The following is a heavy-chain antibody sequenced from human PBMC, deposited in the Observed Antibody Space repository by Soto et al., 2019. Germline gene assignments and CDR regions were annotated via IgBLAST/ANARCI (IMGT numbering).Heavy chain of an antibody. CDR1: GFTSSNSA. CDR3: ARASGYSSGWYGD. J-gene: IGHJ4*02. CDR2: INAGNGNT. V-gene: IGHV1-3*01. Sequence: ASVKVSCKTSGFTSSNSAVHWVRQAPGQRLEWMGWINAGNGNTKYSQKFQGRVTITRDTSASTAYMELSSLRSEDTAVYYCARASGYSSGWYGDWGQGTLVTVSS. D-gene: IGHD6-19*01.